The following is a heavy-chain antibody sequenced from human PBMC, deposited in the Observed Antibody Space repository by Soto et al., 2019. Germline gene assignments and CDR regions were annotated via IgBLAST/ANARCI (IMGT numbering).Heavy chain of an antibody. CDR1: GGSISSGGYS. D-gene: IGHD3-22*01. J-gene: IGHJ3*02. V-gene: IGHV4-30-2*01. Sequence: QLQLQESGSGLVKPSQTLSLTCAVSGGSISSGGYSWNWIRQPPGKGLEWIGNIYHSGITHYNPSLKSRVPILVDTSKNQFSLNLNSVTAADTDVYYCARDSYDSSGGGVNDTFDIWGQGTMVTVSS. CDR3: ARDSYDSSGGGVNDTFDI. CDR2: IYHSGIT.